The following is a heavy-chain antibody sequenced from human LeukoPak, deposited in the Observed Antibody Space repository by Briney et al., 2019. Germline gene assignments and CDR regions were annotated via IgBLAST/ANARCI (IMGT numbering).Heavy chain of an antibody. V-gene: IGHV3-23*01. D-gene: IGHD2-21*01. CDR3: AKDTAVILTAPFDS. CDR1: EFTISSYA. CDR2: ISGSGTNT. Sequence: GGSLRLSCAASEFTISSYAMNWVRQAPGKGLEWVSAISGSGTNTYYAGSVRGRFTISRDNSNNRLYLQMNSVRAEDTAMYFCAKDTAVILTAPFDSWGQGTLVTVSS. J-gene: IGHJ4*02.